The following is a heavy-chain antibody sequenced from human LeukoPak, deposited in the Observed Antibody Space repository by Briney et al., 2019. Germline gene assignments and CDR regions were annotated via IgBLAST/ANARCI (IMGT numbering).Heavy chain of an antibody. Sequence: QPGRSLRLSCAASGFTFSSYAMSWVRQAPGKGLEWVSTFSGSSNNTYYADSVKGRFTISRDNSKNTLYLQMNSLRAEDTAVYYCAKGAGGSCYSTFDYWGQGTLVTVSS. D-gene: IGHD2-15*01. V-gene: IGHV3-23*01. J-gene: IGHJ4*02. CDR1: GFTFSSYA. CDR3: AKGAGGSCYSTFDY. CDR2: FSGSSNNT.